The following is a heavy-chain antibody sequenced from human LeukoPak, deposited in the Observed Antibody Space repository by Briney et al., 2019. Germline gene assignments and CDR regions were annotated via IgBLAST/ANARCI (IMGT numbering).Heavy chain of an antibody. CDR2: ISAYNGNT. CDR1: GYTFTIYG. Sequence: ASVKVSCKASGYTFTIYGISWVRQAPGQGLEWMGWISAYNGNTNYAQKLQGRVTMTTDTSTSTAYMELRSLRSDDTAVYYCARGREEKYSSGKLYYFDYWGQGTLVTVSS. CDR3: ARGREEKYSSGKLYYFDY. D-gene: IGHD6-19*01. V-gene: IGHV1-18*01. J-gene: IGHJ4*02.